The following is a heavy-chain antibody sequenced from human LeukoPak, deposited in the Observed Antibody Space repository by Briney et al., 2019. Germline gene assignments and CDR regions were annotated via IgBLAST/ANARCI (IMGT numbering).Heavy chain of an antibody. V-gene: IGHV4-59*08. Sequence: SETLSLTCTVSGGSISGYYWSWIRQPPGKGPEWIGYIYYSGSTNYNPSLKSRVTISVDTSKNQFSLKLSSVTAADTAVYYCARHDTHDSSGYYPLDYWGQGTLVTVFS. CDR3: ARHDTHDSSGYYPLDY. CDR1: GGSISGYY. CDR2: IYYSGST. D-gene: IGHD3-22*01. J-gene: IGHJ4*02.